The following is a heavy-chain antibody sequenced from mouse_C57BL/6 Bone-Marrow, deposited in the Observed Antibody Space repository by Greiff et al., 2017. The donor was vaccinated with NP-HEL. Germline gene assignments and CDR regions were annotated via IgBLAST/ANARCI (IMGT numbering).Heavy chain of an antibody. CDR1: GFTFSSYA. CDR3: TRDRLWFAY. Sequence: EVKVEESGEGLVKPGGSLKLSCAASGFTFSSYAMSWVRQTPEKRLEWVAYISSGGDYIYYADTVKGRFTISRDNARNTLYLQMSSLKSEDTAMYYCTRDRLWFAYWGQGTLVTVSA. V-gene: IGHV5-9-1*02. J-gene: IGHJ3*01. CDR2: ISSGGDYI.